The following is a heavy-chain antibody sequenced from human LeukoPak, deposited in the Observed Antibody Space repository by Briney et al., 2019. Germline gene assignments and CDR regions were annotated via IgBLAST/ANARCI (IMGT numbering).Heavy chain of an antibody. CDR2: IYSGGST. CDR1: GFTVSSNY. V-gene: IGHV3-66*01. Sequence: GRSLRLSCAASGFTVSSNYMSWVRQAPGKGLEWVSVIYSGGSTYYADSVKGRFTISRDNSKNTLYLQMNSLRAEDTAVYYCAILTYYDILTGYPFDIWGQGTMVTVSS. D-gene: IGHD3-9*01. CDR3: AILTYYDILTGYPFDI. J-gene: IGHJ3*02.